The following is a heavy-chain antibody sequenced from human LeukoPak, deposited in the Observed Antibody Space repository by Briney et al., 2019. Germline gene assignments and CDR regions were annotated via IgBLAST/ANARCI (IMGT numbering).Heavy chain of an antibody. D-gene: IGHD2/OR15-2a*01. Sequence: PGGSLRLSCAASGFTFSSYEMIWVRQAPGKGLEWVSYISSSGSTMYYADSVKGRFTISRDNAKNSLYLQMNSLRAEDTAVYYCARDWDVIGGQGTLVTVSS. J-gene: IGHJ4*02. V-gene: IGHV3-48*03. CDR2: ISSSGSTM. CDR1: GFTFSSYE. CDR3: ARDWDVI.